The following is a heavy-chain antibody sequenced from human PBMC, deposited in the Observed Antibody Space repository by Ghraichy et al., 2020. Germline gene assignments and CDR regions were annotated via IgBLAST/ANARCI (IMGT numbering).Heavy chain of an antibody. CDR3: AREGSYSSEFMGWLAP. CDR1: GFTFSVSW. V-gene: IGHV3-7*01. CDR2: IKPDGSEK. D-gene: IGHD4-11*01. Sequence: GESLNISCAASGFTFSVSWMSWVRQTPVKGLEWVANIKPDGSEKYYVDSVKGRFTISRDNAKNSLYLQMNSLRAEDTAVYYCAREGSYSSEFMGWLAPWGQGTLVSVSS. J-gene: IGHJ5*02.